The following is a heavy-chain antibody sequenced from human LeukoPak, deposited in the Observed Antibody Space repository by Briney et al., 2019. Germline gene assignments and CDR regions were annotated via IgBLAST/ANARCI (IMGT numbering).Heavy chain of an antibody. CDR3: ARHVGSGWEYFQH. V-gene: IGHV4-59*08. J-gene: IGHJ1*01. CDR2: IYYSGST. D-gene: IGHD6-19*01. Sequence: PSETLSLNCTVSGGSISSYYWSWIRQPPGKGLEWIGYIYYSGSTNYNPSLKSRVTISVDTSKNQFSLKLSSVTAADTAVYYCARHVGSGWEYFQHRGQGTLVTVSS. CDR1: GGSISSYY.